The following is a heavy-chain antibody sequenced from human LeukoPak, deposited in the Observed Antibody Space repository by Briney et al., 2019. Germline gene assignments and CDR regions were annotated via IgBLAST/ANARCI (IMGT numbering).Heavy chain of an antibody. CDR1: GYTFTGYY. D-gene: IGHD5-18*01. Sequence: ASVKVSCKASGYTFTGYYMHWERQAPGQGLEWMGWTNPNSGGTNYSQKFQVRVTMTKDTYISTAYMELRRLRSDDTDVYYCARLNTDMDFSYFDYWGQGTLVTVSS. V-gene: IGHV1-2*02. CDR2: TNPNSGGT. CDR3: ARLNTDMDFSYFDY. J-gene: IGHJ4*02.